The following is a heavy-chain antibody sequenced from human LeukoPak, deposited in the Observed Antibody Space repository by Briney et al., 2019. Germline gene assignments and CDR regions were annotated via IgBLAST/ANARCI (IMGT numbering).Heavy chain of an antibody. Sequence: GRSLSLSCAASGFTFSSYAMHWVRQAPGKGLEWVAVISYDGSNKYYADSVKGRFTISRDNSKNTLYLQMNSLRAEDTAVYYCARARGQWLADAFDIWGQGTMVTVSS. CDR2: ISYDGSNK. CDR1: GFTFSSYA. V-gene: IGHV3-30-3*01. CDR3: ARARGQWLADAFDI. J-gene: IGHJ3*02. D-gene: IGHD6-19*01.